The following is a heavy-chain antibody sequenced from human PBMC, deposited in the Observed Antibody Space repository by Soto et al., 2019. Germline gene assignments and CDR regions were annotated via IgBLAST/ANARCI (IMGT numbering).Heavy chain of an antibody. V-gene: IGHV4-59*08. CDR1: GGSISSYY. D-gene: IGHD2-15*01. CDR2: IYYSGST. J-gene: IGHJ6*03. Sequence: PSETLSLTCTVSGGSISSYYWSWIRQPPGKGLEWIGYIYYSGSTNYNPSLKSRVTISVDTSKNQFSLKLSSVTAADTAVYYCARPILGYCSGGSCYRNYYYMDVWGKGTTVTVSS. CDR3: ARPILGYCSGGSCYRNYYYMDV.